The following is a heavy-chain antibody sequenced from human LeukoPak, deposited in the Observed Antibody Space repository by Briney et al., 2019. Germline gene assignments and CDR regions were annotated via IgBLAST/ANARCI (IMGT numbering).Heavy chain of an antibody. CDR2: ISGSGGST. V-gene: IGHV3-23*01. D-gene: IGHD6-13*01. CDR3: AKDPRSGYRRFDP. CDR1: GFTFSSYG. J-gene: IGHJ5*02. Sequence: QAGGTLRLSCAASGFTFSSYGMSWVRQAPGKGLEWVSAISGSGGSTYYADSVKGRFTISRDNSKNTLYLQMNSLRAEDTAVYYCAKDPRSGYRRFDPWGQGTLVTVSS.